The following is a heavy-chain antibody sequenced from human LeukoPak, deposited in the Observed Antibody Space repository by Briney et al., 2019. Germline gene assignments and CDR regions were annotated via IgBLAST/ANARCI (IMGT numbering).Heavy chain of an antibody. V-gene: IGHV3-20*04. Sequence: GGSLRLSCAASGFTFDDYGMSWVRQAPGKGLEWVSGINWNGGSTGYADSVKGRFTISRDNAKNSLYLQMNSLRAEDTALYYCVRGGTSCCGSDYWGPGTLVTVSS. J-gene: IGHJ4*02. CDR3: VRGGTSCCGSDY. CDR2: INWNGGST. D-gene: IGHD2-2*01. CDR1: GFTFDDYG.